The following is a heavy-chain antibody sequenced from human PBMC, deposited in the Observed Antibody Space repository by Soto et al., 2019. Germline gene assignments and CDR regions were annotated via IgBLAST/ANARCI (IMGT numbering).Heavy chain of an antibody. J-gene: IGHJ4*02. Sequence: QVQLVESGGGVVQRGRSLRLSCAASGFTFSNYGMYWVRQAPGKGLEWVAFISYDGSSKFYADPMKGRHTISRDNSKNTLYLQMNSLRAEDTAVYYCVKGIRTYRALDYWGQGPLVTVSS. CDR3: VKGIRTYRALDY. CDR1: GFTFSNYG. V-gene: IGHV3-30*18. CDR2: ISYDGSSK. D-gene: IGHD6-13*01.